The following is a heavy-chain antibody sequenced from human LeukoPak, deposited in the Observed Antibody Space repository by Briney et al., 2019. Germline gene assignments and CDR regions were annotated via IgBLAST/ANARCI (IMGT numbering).Heavy chain of an antibody. J-gene: IGHJ4*02. CDR1: GFTFSNAW. CDR3: TSPKYNWNHADNFDY. D-gene: IGHD1-14*01. Sequence: GGSLRLSCAASGFTFSNAWMSWVRQAPGKGLEWVGRIKSKTDGGTTDYAAPVKGRFTISRDDSKNTLYLQMNSLKTEDTAVYYCTSPKYNWNHADNFDYWGQGTLVTVSS. CDR2: IKSKTDGGTT. V-gene: IGHV3-15*01.